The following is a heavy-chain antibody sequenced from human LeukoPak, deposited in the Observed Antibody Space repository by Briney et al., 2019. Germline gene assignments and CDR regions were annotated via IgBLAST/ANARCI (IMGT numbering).Heavy chain of an antibody. D-gene: IGHD5-18*01. V-gene: IGHV1-46*01. J-gene: IGHJ4*02. Sequence: ASVKVSCKASGYTFTSYFMHWVRQAPGQGLEWVGVINLSGYSATYAHKFYGRVTMTRDTSTSTVYMELSSLRSEDTAVYYCARPHRPDTAMDQADYWGQGTLVTVSS. CDR2: INLSGYSA. CDR1: GYTFTSYF. CDR3: ARPHRPDTAMDQADY.